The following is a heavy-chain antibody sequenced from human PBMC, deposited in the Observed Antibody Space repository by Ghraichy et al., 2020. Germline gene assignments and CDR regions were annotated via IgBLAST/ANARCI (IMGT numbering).Heavy chain of an antibody. J-gene: IGHJ4*02. CDR1: GFNFSSYA. CDR3: AKEIDSSFDY. D-gene: IGHD6-13*01. CDR2: ISDNSGST. V-gene: IGHV3-23*01. Sequence: GGSLRLSCAASGFNFSSYAMNWVRQAPGKGLEWVSSISDNSGSTYYADSVKGRFTISRDNSKNTLYLQMYSLRAEDTAVYYCAKEIDSSFDYWGQGTLVTVSS.